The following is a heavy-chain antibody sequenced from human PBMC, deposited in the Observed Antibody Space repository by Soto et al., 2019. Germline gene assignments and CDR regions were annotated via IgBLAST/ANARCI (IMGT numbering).Heavy chain of an antibody. CDR2: VYYSGST. CDR1: GGSISSYY. J-gene: IGHJ4*02. V-gene: IGHV4-59*08. Sequence: SETLSLTCTVSGGSISSYYWSWIRQPPGKGLELIGYVYYSGSTNYNPSLKSRVTISVDTSKNQFSLKLSSVTAADTAVYYCASLVVFGAAEFDYWGQGTLVTVSS. D-gene: IGHD3-10*01. CDR3: ASLVVFGAAEFDY.